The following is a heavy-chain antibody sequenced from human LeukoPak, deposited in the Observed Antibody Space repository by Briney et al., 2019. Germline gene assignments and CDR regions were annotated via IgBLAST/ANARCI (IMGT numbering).Heavy chain of an antibody. D-gene: IGHD5-24*01. V-gene: IGHV1-46*01. Sequence: ASVKVSCRASGYSFSHYYLHWVRQAPGQGLEWMGIINLRGNATNYAPQFQGRVTMTRDLSTNTVYMELSTLRSEDSAMYYCATTHPNNYGMDVWGQGTTVTVSS. J-gene: IGHJ6*02. CDR3: ATTHPNNYGMDV. CDR2: INLRGNAT. CDR1: GYSFSHYY.